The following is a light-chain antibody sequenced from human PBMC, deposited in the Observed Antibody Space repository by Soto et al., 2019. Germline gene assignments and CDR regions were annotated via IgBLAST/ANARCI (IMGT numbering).Light chain of an antibody. Sequence: DIQMTHSPSSLSAFVLYIVNITCRASLTISSYLNLYQQKSGKAPKLLIFAASSLESGVPPRFSGSGSGTDFTLTITSLQPEDFATYYCQQSHSIPWKFGQGTKVDIK. CDR3: QQSHSIPWK. V-gene: IGKV1-39*01. CDR1: LTISSY. J-gene: IGKJ1*01. CDR2: AAS.